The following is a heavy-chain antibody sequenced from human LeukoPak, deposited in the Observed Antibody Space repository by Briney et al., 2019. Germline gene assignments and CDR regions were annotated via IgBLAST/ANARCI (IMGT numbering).Heavy chain of an antibody. CDR2: INHSGST. Sequence: PSQTLSLTCAVYGGSFSGYYWSWIRQPPGKGLEWIGEINHSGSTNYNPSLKSRVTISVDTSKNQFSLKLSSVTAADTAVYYCARRSYYDILTGYYAKGGSFDYWGQGTLVTVSS. D-gene: IGHD3-9*01. CDR1: GGSFSGYY. CDR3: ARRSYYDILTGYYAKGGSFDY. V-gene: IGHV4-34*01. J-gene: IGHJ4*02.